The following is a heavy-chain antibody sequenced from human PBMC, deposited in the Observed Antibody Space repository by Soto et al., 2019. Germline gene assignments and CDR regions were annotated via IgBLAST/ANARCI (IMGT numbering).Heavy chain of an antibody. CDR1: GGSISSGGYS. J-gene: IGHJ5*02. CDR2: IYHSGST. V-gene: IGHV4-30-2*01. Sequence: SETLSLTCAVSGGSISSGGYSWGWILQPPGKGLEWIGYIYHSGSTYYNPSLKSRVTISVDRSKNQFSLKLSSVTAADTAVYYCARVPGPWGQGTLVTVSS. CDR3: ARVPGP.